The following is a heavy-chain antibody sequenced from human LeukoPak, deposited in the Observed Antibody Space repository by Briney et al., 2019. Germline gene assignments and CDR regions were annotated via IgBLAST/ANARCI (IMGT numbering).Heavy chain of an antibody. CDR3: ASLGTYTSPTIDY. J-gene: IGHJ4*02. CDR1: GGTFISYA. CDR2: IIPIFGTA. Sequence: SVKVSCKASGGTFISYAISWVRQAPGQGLEWMGGIIPIFGTANYAQKFQGRVTITADESTSTAYMELSSLRSEDTAVYYRASLGTYTSPTIDYWGQGTLVTVSS. D-gene: IGHD1-26*01. V-gene: IGHV1-69*13.